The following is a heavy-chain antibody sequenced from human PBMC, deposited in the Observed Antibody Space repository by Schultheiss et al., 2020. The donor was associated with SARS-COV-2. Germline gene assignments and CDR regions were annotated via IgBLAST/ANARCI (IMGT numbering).Heavy chain of an antibody. CDR3: ARDVGDAFDM. D-gene: IGHD1-26*01. Sequence: GGSLRLSFAASGFTFSSYAMSWVRQAPGKGLEWVSAISGSGGSTYCADSVKGRFTISRDNAKNSVFLQMNNVRAEDTAVYYCARDVGDAFDMWGQGTMVTVSS. CDR2: ISGSGGST. J-gene: IGHJ3*02. V-gene: IGHV3-23*01. CDR1: GFTFSSYA.